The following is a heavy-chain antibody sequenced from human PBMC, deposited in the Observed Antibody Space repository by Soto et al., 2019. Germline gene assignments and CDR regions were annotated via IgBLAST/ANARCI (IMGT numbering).Heavy chain of an antibody. J-gene: IGHJ4*02. D-gene: IGHD6-13*01. CDR3: ATGFSSSRFYVDS. CDR1: GFTFDDYV. CDR2: ISWNSNSK. Sequence: EVQLVESGGGLVQPGTSLRLSCAASGFTFDDYVMHWVRQAPGKGLEWVSGISWNSNSKDYADSVTGRFTVSRDNAKNSLYLQMDSLRTEDTALYYWATGFSSSRFYVDSWGQGTLVTVSS. V-gene: IGHV3-9*01.